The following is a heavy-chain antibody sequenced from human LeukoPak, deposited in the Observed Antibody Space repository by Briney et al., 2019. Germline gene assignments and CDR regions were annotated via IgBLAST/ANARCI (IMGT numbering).Heavy chain of an antibody. CDR3: VRWAREADY. J-gene: IGHJ4*02. CDR2: ISTSSHDT. Sequence: GGSQGLSCAASGFRFSDYYMNWIRQTPGKGLEWLAYISTSSHDTKYADSVKGRFTISRDNAKNSLYLQMNSLRDEDTAVYYCVRWAREADYWGQGTLVTVSS. V-gene: IGHV3-11*06. CDR1: GFRFSDYY. D-gene: IGHD1-26*01.